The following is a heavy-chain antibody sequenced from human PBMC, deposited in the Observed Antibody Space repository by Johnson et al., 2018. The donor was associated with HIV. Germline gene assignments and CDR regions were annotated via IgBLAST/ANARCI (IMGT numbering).Heavy chain of an antibody. CDR3: ARLIVGAPGAFEI. J-gene: IGHJ3*02. CDR1: GFTFSDYY. D-gene: IGHD1-26*01. Sequence: EVQLVESGGGLVKPGGSLRLSCAASGFTFSDYYMSWIRQAPGKGLEWVANIKQDGSEKYYVDSVKGRFTISRDNAKNSLYLQKNSLRAEDTAVNYCARLIVGAPGAFEIWGQGTMVTVSS. CDR2: IKQDGSEK. V-gene: IGHV3-7*03.